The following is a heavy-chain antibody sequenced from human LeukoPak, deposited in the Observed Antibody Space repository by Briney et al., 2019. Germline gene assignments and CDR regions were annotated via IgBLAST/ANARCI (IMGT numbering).Heavy chain of an antibody. V-gene: IGHV3-74*01. J-gene: IGHJ4*02. CDR3: AREGITSGVNLDY. CDR1: GFTLSSYW. D-gene: IGHD1-14*01. Sequence: PGGSLRLSGAPSGFTLSSYWMHWVRQAPGKGLVWVSRINSDGSTTTYADSVRGRFTISRDNAKSTLYLQMNSLRAEDTAVYYCAREGITSGVNLDYWGQGILVTVSS. CDR2: INSDGSTT.